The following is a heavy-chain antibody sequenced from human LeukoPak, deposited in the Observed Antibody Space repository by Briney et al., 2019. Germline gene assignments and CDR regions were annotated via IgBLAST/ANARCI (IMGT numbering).Heavy chain of an antibody. J-gene: IGHJ4*02. Sequence: GGSLRLSCAASGFTFSSNYMSWVRQAPGKGLEWVAVIYSGGRTYYSDSVKARFTISRDNSKNTLYLQMNSLRAEDTAVYYCARFSGSLSGFDYWGQGTLVTVSS. CDR1: GFTFSSNY. V-gene: IGHV3-66*01. CDR3: ARFSGSLSGFDY. CDR2: IYSGGRT. D-gene: IGHD3-16*02.